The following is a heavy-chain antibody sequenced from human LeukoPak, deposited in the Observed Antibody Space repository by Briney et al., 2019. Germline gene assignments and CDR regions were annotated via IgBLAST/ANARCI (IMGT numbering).Heavy chain of an antibody. Sequence: SETLSLTCTVSGASISSYYWSWIRQPAGKGLEWIGRIYTSGSTNYNPSLKSRVTMSVDTSKNQFSLKLSSVTAADTAVYYCARVHDFWSGYYWFDPWGQGTLVTVSS. CDR1: GASISSYY. D-gene: IGHD3-3*01. J-gene: IGHJ5*02. V-gene: IGHV4-4*07. CDR3: ARVHDFWSGYYWFDP. CDR2: IYTSGST.